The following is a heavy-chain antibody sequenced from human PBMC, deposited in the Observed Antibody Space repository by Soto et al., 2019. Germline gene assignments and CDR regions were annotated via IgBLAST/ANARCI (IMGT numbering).Heavy chain of an antibody. Sequence: GGSLRLSCAASGFTFSSYAMNWVRQAPGKGLEWVSAISGSGGSTYYADSVKGRFTISRDGSKNTLYLQMNSLRAEDTAVYYCAKGNSWSPALVLDIWGQGTMVTVSS. CDR2: ISGSGGST. D-gene: IGHD1-7*01. J-gene: IGHJ3*02. V-gene: IGHV3-23*01. CDR3: AKGNSWSPALVLDI. CDR1: GFTFSSYA.